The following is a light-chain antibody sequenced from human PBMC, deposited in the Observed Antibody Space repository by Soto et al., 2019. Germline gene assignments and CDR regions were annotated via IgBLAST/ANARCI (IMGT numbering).Light chain of an antibody. CDR3: QQYYSPPPT. V-gene: IGKV4-1*01. CDR2: WTS. J-gene: IGKJ1*01. Sequence: DIVMTQSPDSLAVSLGERATINCKSSQSVLYSSNNKNYLAWYQQKPGQPPKLLISWTSTRESGVPDRFSGSGSGTDFTLTISSLQAEDVAVYYCQQYYSPPPTFGQGTKVEI. CDR1: QSVLYSSNNKNY.